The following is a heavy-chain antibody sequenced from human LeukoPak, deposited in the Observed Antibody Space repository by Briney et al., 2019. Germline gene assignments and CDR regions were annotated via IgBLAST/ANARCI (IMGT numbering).Heavy chain of an antibody. Sequence: SETLSLXCTVSGGSISNYYWSWIRQSAGKELEWIGRIHSSGSTNFNPSLRSRVTMSADTSKHQFSLWLTSVTAADTALYYCARGIATITQDPFDVWGLGTMVTVSS. CDR2: IHSSGST. V-gene: IGHV4-4*07. CDR1: GGSISNYY. D-gene: IGHD1-26*01. J-gene: IGHJ3*01. CDR3: ARGIATITQDPFDV.